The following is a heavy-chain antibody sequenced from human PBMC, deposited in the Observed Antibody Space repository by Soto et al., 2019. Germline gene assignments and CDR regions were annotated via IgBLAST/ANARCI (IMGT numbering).Heavy chain of an antibody. V-gene: IGHV4-59*01. J-gene: IGHJ6*02. CDR1: GGSISTYY. Sequence: LSLTCTVSGGSISTYYWSWIRQPPGKGLEWIGYIYYSGSTSYNPSLKSRVTISVDTSKNQFSLKLRSVTAADTAVYYCASDRSRGGDQRYGIDVWGQGTTVTVSS. D-gene: IGHD2-2*01. CDR2: IYYSGST. CDR3: ASDRSRGGDQRYGIDV.